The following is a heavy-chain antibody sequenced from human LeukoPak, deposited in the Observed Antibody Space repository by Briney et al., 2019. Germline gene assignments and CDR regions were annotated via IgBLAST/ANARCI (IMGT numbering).Heavy chain of an antibody. D-gene: IGHD1-26*01. V-gene: IGHV1-2*02. CDR3: ARDLVAIVGAITCAFDI. Sequence: ASVKVSCKASGYTFTGYYMHWVRQAPGQGLEWMGWINPNSGGTNYAQKFQGRVTMTRDTSISTAYMELSRLRSDDTAVYYCARDLVAIVGAITCAFDIWGQGTMVTVSS. CDR2: INPNSGGT. CDR1: GYTFTGYY. J-gene: IGHJ3*02.